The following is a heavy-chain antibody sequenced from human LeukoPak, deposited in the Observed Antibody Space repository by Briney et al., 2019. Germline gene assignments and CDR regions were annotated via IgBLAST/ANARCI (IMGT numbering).Heavy chain of an antibody. J-gene: IGHJ4*02. CDR2: INISGRT. Sequence: SETLCLSCAVYGGALSGYYRSWIRQTPGKGLEWIGEINISGRTKYNASLKSRVTISLEATKNKLSLRRRSVSAAETPVYYCVGGPYCGVDCYSHLYYWGQGNLVTVSS. V-gene: IGHV4-34*01. CDR3: VGGPYCGVDCYSHLYY. D-gene: IGHD2-21*02. CDR1: GGALSGYY.